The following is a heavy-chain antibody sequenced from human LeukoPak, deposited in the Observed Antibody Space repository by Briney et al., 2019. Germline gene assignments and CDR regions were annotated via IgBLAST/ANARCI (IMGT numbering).Heavy chain of an antibody. CDR1: GGSFSGYY. CDR3: ARHYGP. J-gene: IGHJ4*02. Sequence: SETLSLTCAVYGGSFSGYYWSWIRQPPGKGLEWIGEINHSGSTNYNPSLKSRVTISVDTSKNQFSLKLNSVTATNTAVYYCARHYGPWGQGTLVTVSS. D-gene: IGHD3-16*01. CDR2: INHSGST. V-gene: IGHV4-34*01.